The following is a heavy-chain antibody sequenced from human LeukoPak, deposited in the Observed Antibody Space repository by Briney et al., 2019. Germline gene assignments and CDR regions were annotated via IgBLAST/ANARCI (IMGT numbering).Heavy chain of an antibody. D-gene: IGHD2-2*01. Sequence: ASVKVSCKASGYTFTSYDINWVRQATGQGLEWMGWMNPNSGNTGYAQKFQGRATMTRNTSISTAYMELSSLRSEDTAVYYCARGGDVVVPAAPFDYWGQGTLVTVSS. CDR1: GYTFTSYD. J-gene: IGHJ4*02. CDR3: ARGGDVVVPAAPFDY. CDR2: MNPNSGNT. V-gene: IGHV1-8*01.